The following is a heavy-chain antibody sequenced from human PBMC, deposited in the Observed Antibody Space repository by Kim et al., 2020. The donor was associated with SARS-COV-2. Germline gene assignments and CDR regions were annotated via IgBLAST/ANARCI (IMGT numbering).Heavy chain of an antibody. V-gene: IGHV4-39*01. D-gene: IGHD6-19*01. CDR3: ARRAYSSGWYIDY. J-gene: IGHJ4*02. Sequence: PSLKSRVTISVDTSKNQFSLKLSSVTAADTAVYYCARRAYSSGWYIDYWGQGTLVTVSS.